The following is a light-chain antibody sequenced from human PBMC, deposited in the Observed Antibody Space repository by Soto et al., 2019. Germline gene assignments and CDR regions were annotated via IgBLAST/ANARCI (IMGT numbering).Light chain of an antibody. CDR1: QSLAYSDGNTY. CDR3: LQGTHWPPYT. J-gene: IGKJ2*01. Sequence: DVVMTQSPLSLPVTLGQPASISCRSSQSLAYSDGNTYLNWFQQRPCQSPRRLIYKVSNRDSGVPDRFGGSGSGTDFTLKISRVEAEDVGVYYCLQGTHWPPYTFGQGTKLEIK. V-gene: IGKV2-30*01. CDR2: KVS.